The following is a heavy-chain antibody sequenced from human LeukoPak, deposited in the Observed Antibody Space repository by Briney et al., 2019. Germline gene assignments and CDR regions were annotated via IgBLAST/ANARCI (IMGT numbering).Heavy chain of an antibody. D-gene: IGHD3-22*01. CDR1: GFTFSSYW. J-gene: IGHJ4*02. CDR2: INSDGSST. Sequence: GGSLRLSCAASGFTFSSYWMHWVRQAPGKGLEWVSRINSDGSSTSYADSVKDRFTISRDNAKNTLYLQMNSLRAEDTAVYYCARLDEFYYYDSSGYYSNWGQGTLVTVSS. V-gene: IGHV3-74*01. CDR3: ARLDEFYYYDSSGYYSN.